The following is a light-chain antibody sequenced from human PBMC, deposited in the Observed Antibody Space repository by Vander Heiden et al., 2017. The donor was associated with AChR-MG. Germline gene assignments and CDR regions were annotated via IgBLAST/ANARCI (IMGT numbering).Light chain of an antibody. CDR3: ATWDDSLSGWV. V-gene: IGLV1-47*01. Sequence: QSVLPQHPSASGTPGQGGTISCYGGGSNIGSNDVYWYPQLPGTAPKLLIYRNNQRPSGVPDRFSGSKSGTSASLAISGLRSEDEADYYCATWDDSLSGWVFGGGTKLTVL. J-gene: IGLJ3*02. CDR1: GSNIGSND. CDR2: RNN.